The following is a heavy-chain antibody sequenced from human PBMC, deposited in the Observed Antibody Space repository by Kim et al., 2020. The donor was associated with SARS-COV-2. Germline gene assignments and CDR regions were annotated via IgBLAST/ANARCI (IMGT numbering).Heavy chain of an antibody. V-gene: IGHV4-39*01. CDR3: ARRGYPVGATDY. CDR1: GGSISSSSYY. D-gene: IGHD1-26*01. CDR2: IYYSGST. J-gene: IGHJ4*02. Sequence: SETLSLTCTVSGGSISSSSYYWGWIRQPPGKGLEWIGSIYYSGSTYYNPSLKSRVTISVDTSKNQFSLKLSSVTAADTAVYYCARRGYPVGATDYWGQGTLVTVSS.